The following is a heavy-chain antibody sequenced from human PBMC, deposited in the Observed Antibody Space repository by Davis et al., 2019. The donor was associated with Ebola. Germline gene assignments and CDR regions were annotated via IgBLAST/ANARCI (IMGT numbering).Heavy chain of an antibody. D-gene: IGHD6-19*01. CDR1: GFTFSTFG. CDR3: AKRLSAWYFDY. V-gene: IGHV3-30*02. J-gene: IGHJ4*02. CDR2: IRFDGSEK. Sequence: PGGSLRLSCSASGFTFSTFGMFWVRQAPGKGLEWVAFIRFDGSEKYYADSVKGRFTISRENSKATLDLQMSSLRVEDTAVYYCAKRLSAWYFDYWGQGTLVTVSS.